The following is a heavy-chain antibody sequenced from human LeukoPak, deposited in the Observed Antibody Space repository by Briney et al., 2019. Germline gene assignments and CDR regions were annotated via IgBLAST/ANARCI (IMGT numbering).Heavy chain of an antibody. Sequence: SVKVSCKASGGTFSSYAISWVRQAPGQGLEWMGGIIPIFGTANYAQKFQGRVTITTDESTSTAYMELSSLRSEDTAVYYCARGPKGYSYGYEYYFDYWGRGTLVTVSS. J-gene: IGHJ4*02. CDR3: ARGPKGYSYGYEYYFDY. V-gene: IGHV1-69*05. CDR2: IIPIFGTA. D-gene: IGHD5-18*01. CDR1: GGTFSSYA.